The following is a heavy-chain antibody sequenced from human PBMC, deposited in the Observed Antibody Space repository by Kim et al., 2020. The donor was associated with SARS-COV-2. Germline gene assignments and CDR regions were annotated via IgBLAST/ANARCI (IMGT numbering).Heavy chain of an antibody. Sequence: GGSLRLSCAASGFTFSSYSMNWVRQAPGKGLEWVSSISSSSSYIYYADSVKGRFTISRDNAKNSLYLQMNSLRAEDTAVYYCASDLGVSGNDYGVQSGAFDIWGQGTMVTVSS. CDR2: ISSSSSYI. CDR3: ASDLGVSGNDYGVQSGAFDI. D-gene: IGHD4-17*01. J-gene: IGHJ3*02. V-gene: IGHV3-21*01. CDR1: GFTFSSYS.